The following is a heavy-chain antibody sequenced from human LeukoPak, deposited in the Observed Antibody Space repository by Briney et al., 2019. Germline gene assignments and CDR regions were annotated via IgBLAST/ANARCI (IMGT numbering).Heavy chain of an antibody. CDR2: IYSGGST. J-gene: IGHJ3*02. CDR1: GFTVSSNY. CDR3: AREGTPGAFDI. Sequence: GGSLRLTCAASGFTVSSNYMSWVRQAPGKGLEWVSVIYSGGSTYYADSVKGRFTISRDNSKDTLYLQMNSLRAEDTAVYYCAREGTPGAFDIWGQGTMVTVSS. D-gene: IGHD1-1*01. V-gene: IGHV3-53*01.